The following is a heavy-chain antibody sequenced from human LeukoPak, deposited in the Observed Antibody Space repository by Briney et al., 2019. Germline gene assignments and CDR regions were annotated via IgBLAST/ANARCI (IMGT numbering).Heavy chain of an antibody. V-gene: IGHV3-7*01. J-gene: IGHJ4*02. Sequence: GGSLRLSCAASRFTFSSYWMSWVRQVPGKGLEWVANIKQDGSEKYYVDSVKGRFAISRDNAKNSLYLQMNSLRAEDTAVYYCARDIVDYWGQGTLVTVSS. CDR3: ARDIVDY. CDR2: IKQDGSEK. CDR1: RFTFSSYW. D-gene: IGHD2-15*01.